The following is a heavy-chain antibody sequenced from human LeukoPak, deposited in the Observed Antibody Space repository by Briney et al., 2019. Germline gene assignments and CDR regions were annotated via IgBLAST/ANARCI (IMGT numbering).Heavy chain of an antibody. CDR1: GYTFTSYD. V-gene: IGHV1-8*01. CDR2: MNPNSGNT. Sequence: ASVKVSCKASGYTFTSYDINWVRQATGQGLEWMGWMNPNSGNTGYAQKFQGRVTMTRNTSISTAYMELSSLRSEDTAVYYCARGGSAARQRGYYFDYWGQGTLVTVSS. D-gene: IGHD6-6*01. CDR3: ARGGSAARQRGYYFDY. J-gene: IGHJ4*02.